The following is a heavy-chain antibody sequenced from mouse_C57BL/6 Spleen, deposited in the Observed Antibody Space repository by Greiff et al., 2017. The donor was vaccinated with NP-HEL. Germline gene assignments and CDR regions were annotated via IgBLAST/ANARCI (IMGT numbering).Heavy chain of an antibody. D-gene: IGHD1-1*01. CDR2: IYPSDSET. J-gene: IGHJ4*01. Sequence: QVQLQQSGAELVRPGSSVKLSCKASGYTFTSYWMDWVKQRPGQGLEWIGNIYPSDSETHYNQKFKDKATLTVDKSSSTAYMQLSSLTSEDSAVYYCAQLLPYAMDYWGQGTSVTVSS. CDR1: GYTFTSYW. V-gene: IGHV1-61*01. CDR3: AQLLPYAMDY.